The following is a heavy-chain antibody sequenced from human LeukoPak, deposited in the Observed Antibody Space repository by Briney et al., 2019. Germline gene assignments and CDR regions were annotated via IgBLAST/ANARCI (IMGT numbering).Heavy chain of an antibody. D-gene: IGHD3-3*01. J-gene: IGHJ4*02. Sequence: GGSLRLSCAASGFTFSSYAMSWVRQAPRKGLEWVSAISGSGGSTYYADSVKGRFTISRDNSKNTLYLQMNSLRAEDTAVYYCAKDGDDFWSGYYLTVLDYWGQGTLVTVSS. CDR3: AKDGDDFWSGYYLTVLDY. V-gene: IGHV3-23*01. CDR1: GFTFSSYA. CDR2: ISGSGGST.